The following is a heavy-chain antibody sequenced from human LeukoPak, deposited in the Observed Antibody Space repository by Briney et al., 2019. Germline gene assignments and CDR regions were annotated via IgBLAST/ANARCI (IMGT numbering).Heavy chain of an antibody. CDR3: ARDSYDILTGYFDQ. V-gene: IGHV4-4*07. J-gene: IGHJ4*02. CDR2: MYSTGYT. Sequence: SETLSLTCIVSDDSISNYYWSWIRQPAGKGLEWIGRMYSTGYTNYNPSLNSRVTMSIDTSKNLFSLKLSSVTAADTAVYYCARDSYDILTGYFDQWGQGALVTVSS. D-gene: IGHD3-9*01. CDR1: DDSISNYY.